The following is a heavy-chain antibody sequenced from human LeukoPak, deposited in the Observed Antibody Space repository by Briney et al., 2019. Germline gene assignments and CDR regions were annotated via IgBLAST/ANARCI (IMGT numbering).Heavy chain of an antibody. D-gene: IGHD3-10*01. V-gene: IGHV3-23*01. J-gene: IGHJ4*02. CDR2: ITGSGSRI. Sequence: GGSLRLSCAASTSMFSSYAMTWVRQAPGKGLQWISTITGSGSRIYYADSVKGRFTLSRDNSKNTLYLQMNSLRTGDTAVYYCARDQGATLVRGVTPYLDYWGQGTLVSVSS. CDR1: TSMFSSYA. CDR3: ARDQGATLVRGVTPYLDY.